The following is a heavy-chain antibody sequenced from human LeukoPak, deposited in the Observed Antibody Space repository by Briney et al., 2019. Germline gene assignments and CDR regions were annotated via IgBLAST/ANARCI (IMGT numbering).Heavy chain of an antibody. CDR1: GYTFTGYW. Sequence: ASVKLSCKAFGYTFTGYWMHWVRQAPGQGPEWMGVISPSGGSTIYAQKFKGRVTLTRDVSTSTDYLELSSLRSEDTAVYYCARGNSVRDEAWWFNPWGQGTLVTVSS. V-gene: IGHV1-46*01. CDR2: ISPSGGST. D-gene: IGHD5-24*01. J-gene: IGHJ5*02. CDR3: ARGNSVRDEAWWFNP.